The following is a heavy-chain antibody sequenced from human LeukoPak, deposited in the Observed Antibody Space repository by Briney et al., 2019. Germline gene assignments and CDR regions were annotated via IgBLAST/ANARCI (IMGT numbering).Heavy chain of an antibody. CDR1: GFTFSNYD. Sequence: GGSLRLSCAASGFTFSNYDMHWVRQPTGKGLEWVSAIGTAGDTYYPGSVKGRFTISRENAKNSLYLQMNSLRAGDTAVYYCARDRGRYYMDVWGKGTTVTISS. D-gene: IGHD6-25*01. CDR2: IGTAGDT. CDR3: ARDRGRYYMDV. J-gene: IGHJ6*03. V-gene: IGHV3-13*01.